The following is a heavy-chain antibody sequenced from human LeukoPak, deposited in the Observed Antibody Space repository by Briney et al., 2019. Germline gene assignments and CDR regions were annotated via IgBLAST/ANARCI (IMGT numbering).Heavy chain of an antibody. CDR2: ISSSGSTI. CDR1: GFTFSDYY. CDR3: ARDKSSSWFDY. Sequence: GGSLRLSCAASGFTFSDYYMSWIRQAPGKGLEWVSYISSSGSTIYYADSVKGRFTNSRDNAKNSLYLQMNSLRAEDTAVYYWARDKSSSWFDYWGQGSLVTVSS. D-gene: IGHD6-13*01. V-gene: IGHV3-11*01. J-gene: IGHJ4*02.